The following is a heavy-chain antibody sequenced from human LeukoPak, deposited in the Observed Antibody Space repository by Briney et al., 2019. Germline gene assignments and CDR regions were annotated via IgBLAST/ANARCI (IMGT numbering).Heavy chain of an antibody. Sequence: GGSLRLSCAASGFTFSDYFMSWIRQAPGKGLEWVSYISNSGSSIYYADSVKGRFTISRDNAKNSLYLQMNSLRAEDTAVYYCARDSAATPDYWGQGTLVTVSS. J-gene: IGHJ4*02. D-gene: IGHD2-2*02. CDR2: ISNSGSSI. CDR3: ARDSAATPDY. V-gene: IGHV3-11*01. CDR1: GFTFSDYF.